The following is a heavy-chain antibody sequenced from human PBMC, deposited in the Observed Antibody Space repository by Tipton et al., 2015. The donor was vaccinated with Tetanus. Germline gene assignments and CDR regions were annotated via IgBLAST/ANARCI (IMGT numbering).Heavy chain of an antibody. CDR1: GFTFSTSW. Sequence: SLRLSCVASGFTFSTSWMHWVRQVPGKGLEWVSRIKSDGITTSYLDSVKGRFTISRDTGKNTLYLQMNSLRAEDTAVHYCARDLRNYYDSSGYSDYWGQGTLVTVSS. CDR3: ARDLRNYYDSSGYSDY. CDR2: IKSDGITT. J-gene: IGHJ4*02. V-gene: IGHV3-74*01. D-gene: IGHD3-22*01.